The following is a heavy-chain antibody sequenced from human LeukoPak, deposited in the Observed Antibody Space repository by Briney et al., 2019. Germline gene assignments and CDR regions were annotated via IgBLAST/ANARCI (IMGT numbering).Heavy chain of an antibody. CDR1: GFTFISYS. D-gene: IGHD6-6*01. CDR3: ARAEYSSSSGPPGPSYYYYGMDV. Sequence: GGSLRLSCAAPGFTFISYSMNGVRPAPGKGRGGVSSISSINYIYYSDSVKGRLTISRDNAKNSLYLQMNSLRAEDTAVYYCARAEYSSSSGPPGPSYYYYGMDVWGQGTTVTVSS. J-gene: IGHJ6*02. V-gene: IGHV3-21*01. CDR2: ISSINYI.